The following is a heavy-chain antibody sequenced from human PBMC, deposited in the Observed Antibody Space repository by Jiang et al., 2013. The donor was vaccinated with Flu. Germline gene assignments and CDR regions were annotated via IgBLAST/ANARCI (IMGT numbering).Heavy chain of an antibody. V-gene: IGHV6-1*01. J-gene: IGHJ4*02. CDR3: ARDQDYYNSSGYYSPTPFDY. CDR1: GDSVSSNTAA. Sequence: TLSLTCSISGDSVSSNTAAWNWIRQSPSRGLEWLGRTYYRSKWYNDYAVSVKSRIAVNPDTSKNQFSLRLNSVTPEDTAVYYCARDQDYYNSSGYYSPTPFDYWGQGTLVTVSS. D-gene: IGHD3-22*01. CDR2: TYYRSKWYN.